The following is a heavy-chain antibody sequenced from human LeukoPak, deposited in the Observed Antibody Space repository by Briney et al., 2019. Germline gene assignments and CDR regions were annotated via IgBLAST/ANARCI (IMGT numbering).Heavy chain of an antibody. CDR3: ARLSYSDLYSSGWHFDY. CDR1: GGSISSYY. Sequence: SETLSLTCTVSGGSISSYYWSWIRQPPGKGLEWIGYIYYSGSTNYNPSLKSRVTISVDTSKNQFSLKLSSVTAADTAVYYRARLSYSDLYSSGWHFDYWGQGTLVTVSS. D-gene: IGHD6-19*01. J-gene: IGHJ4*02. V-gene: IGHV4-59*08. CDR2: IYYSGST.